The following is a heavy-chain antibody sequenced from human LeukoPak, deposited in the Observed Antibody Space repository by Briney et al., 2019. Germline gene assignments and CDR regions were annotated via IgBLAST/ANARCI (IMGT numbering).Heavy chain of an antibody. D-gene: IGHD3-3*01. Sequence: SETLSLTCAVYGGSFSGYYWSWIRQPPGKGLEWIGEINHSGSTNYNPSLKSRVTISVDTSKNQFSLKLSSVTAADTALYYCARLEYYDFWSGSKFGNWFDPWGQGTLVTVSS. V-gene: IGHV4-34*01. CDR1: GGSFSGYY. CDR3: ARLEYYDFWSGSKFGNWFDP. J-gene: IGHJ5*02. CDR2: INHSGST.